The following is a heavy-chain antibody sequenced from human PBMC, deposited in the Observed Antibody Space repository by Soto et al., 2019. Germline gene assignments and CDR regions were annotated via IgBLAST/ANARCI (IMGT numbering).Heavy chain of an antibody. CDR2: IIPIFGTA. CDR1: GGTFSSYA. J-gene: IGHJ4*02. CDR3: ASTPIRYCSSTSCYGTLDY. D-gene: IGHD2-2*01. Sequence: EASVKVSCKASGGTFSSYAISWVRQAPGQGLEWMGGIIPIFGTANYAQKFQGRVTITADESTSTAYMELSSLRSEDTAVYYCASTPIRYCSSTSCYGTLDYWGQGTLVTVSS. V-gene: IGHV1-69*13.